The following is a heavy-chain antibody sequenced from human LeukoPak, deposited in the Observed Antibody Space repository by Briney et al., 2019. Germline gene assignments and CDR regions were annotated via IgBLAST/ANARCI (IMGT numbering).Heavy chain of an antibody. V-gene: IGHV3-7*01. D-gene: IGHD4-17*01. Sequence: GGSLRLSCAASGFTFSSYWMSWVRQAPGKGLEWVANIKQDGSEKYYVDSVKGRFTISRDNAKNSLYLQMNSLRAEDTAVYYRARERASKADGNYFDYWGQGTLVTVSS. J-gene: IGHJ4*02. CDR1: GFTFSSYW. CDR2: IKQDGSEK. CDR3: ARERASKADGNYFDY.